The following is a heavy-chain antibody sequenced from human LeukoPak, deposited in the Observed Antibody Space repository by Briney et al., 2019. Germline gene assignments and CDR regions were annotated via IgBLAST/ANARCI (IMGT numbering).Heavy chain of an antibody. V-gene: IGHV3-72*01. J-gene: IGHJ3*02. Sequence: TGGSLRLSCAASGFTLSDYYMDWVRQAPGKGPEWVGRSRNKANSYTTDYAASVKGRFTISRDDSKNSLYLQMNSLKTEDTAVYYCATIRSGGAFDIWGQGTMVTVSS. D-gene: IGHD2-15*01. CDR2: SRNKANSYTT. CDR3: ATIRSGGAFDI. CDR1: GFTLSDYY.